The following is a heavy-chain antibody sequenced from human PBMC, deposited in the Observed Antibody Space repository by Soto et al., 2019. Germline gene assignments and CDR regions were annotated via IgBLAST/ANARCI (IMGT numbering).Heavy chain of an antibody. V-gene: IGHV3-30-3*01. CDR3: ARAGHHDYGDPGYYYYYGMDV. Sequence: GGSLRLSCAASGFTFSSYALHWVRQAPGTGLEWVAVISYDGSNKYYADSVKGRFTISRDNSKNTLYLQMNSLRAEDTAVYYCARAGHHDYGDPGYYYYYGMDVWGQGTTVTVSS. CDR1: GFTFSSYA. J-gene: IGHJ6*02. D-gene: IGHD4-17*01. CDR2: ISYDGSNK.